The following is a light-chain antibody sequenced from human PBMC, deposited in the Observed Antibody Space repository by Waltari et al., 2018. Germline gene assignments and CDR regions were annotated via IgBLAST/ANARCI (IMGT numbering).Light chain of an antibody. Sequence: QSALTQPASVSGSPGQSITITCTGTSSDVGLYNYVSWYQQHPGKAPKVIIYDFNTRPAGVSDRFSGSKSGNTASLTISGLQAEDEADYHCSSYTTSDTIWVFGGGTKLTVL. CDR3: SSYTTSDTIWV. V-gene: IGLV2-14*01. CDR1: SSDVGLYNY. CDR2: DFN. J-gene: IGLJ3*02.